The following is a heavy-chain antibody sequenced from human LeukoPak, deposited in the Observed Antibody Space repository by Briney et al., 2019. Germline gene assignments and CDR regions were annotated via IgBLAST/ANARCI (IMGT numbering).Heavy chain of an antibody. CDR2: ISSSGSTI. V-gene: IGHV3-11*01. Sequence: GGSLRLSCAASGFTVSSNYMSWVRQAPGKGLEWVSYISSSGSTIYYADSVKGRFTISRDNAKNSLCLQMNSLRAEDTAVYYCATLPTGPYYYYGMDVWDQGTTVTVSS. J-gene: IGHJ6*02. CDR1: GFTVSSNY. CDR3: ATLPTGPYYYYGMDV.